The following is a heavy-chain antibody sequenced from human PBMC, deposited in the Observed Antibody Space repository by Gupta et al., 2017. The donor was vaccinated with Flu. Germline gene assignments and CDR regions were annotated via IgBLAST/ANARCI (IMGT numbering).Heavy chain of an antibody. Sequence: QVQLVQSGAEVKKPGSSVKVSCKASGGTFSSYAISWVRQAPGQGLEWMGGIIPIFGTANYAQKFQGRVTITADESTSTAYMELSSLRSEDTAVYYCASLILHIVVVPADYYGMDVWGQGTTVTVSS. V-gene: IGHV1-69*01. CDR2: IIPIFGTA. CDR1: GGTFSSYA. CDR3: ASLILHIVVVPADYYGMDV. J-gene: IGHJ6*02. D-gene: IGHD2-2*01.